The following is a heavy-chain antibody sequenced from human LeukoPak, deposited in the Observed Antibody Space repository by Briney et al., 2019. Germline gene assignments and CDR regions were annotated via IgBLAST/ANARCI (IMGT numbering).Heavy chain of an antibody. CDR1: GGSISSYY. CDR3: ARDSSPTVTTTDDY. CDR2: IKSDGSER. V-gene: IGHV3-7*01. J-gene: IGHJ4*02. Sequence: PSETLSLTCTVSGGSISSYYWSWIRQPPGKGLEWVANIKSDGSERYYVDSVKGRFTISRDNAKNSLYLQMNSLRAEDTAVYYCARDSSPTVTTTDDYWGQGTLVTVSS. D-gene: IGHD4-17*01.